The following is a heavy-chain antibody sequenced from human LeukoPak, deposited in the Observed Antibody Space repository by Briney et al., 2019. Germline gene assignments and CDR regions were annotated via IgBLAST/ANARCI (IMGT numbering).Heavy chain of an antibody. J-gene: IGHJ4*02. CDR1: GYTFTSYW. D-gene: IGHD3-10*01. CDR2: IDPTDSYT. V-gene: IGHV5-10-1*01. Sequence: GESLRISFKGSGYTFTSYWISWGRRMPGKGRGGMGMIDPTDSYTNYSPSFQGHVTISADKSISTAYLQWSSLKTSDTAMYYCARTAQDFYDSGSPDYWGQGTLVTVSS. CDR3: ARTAQDFYDSGSPDY.